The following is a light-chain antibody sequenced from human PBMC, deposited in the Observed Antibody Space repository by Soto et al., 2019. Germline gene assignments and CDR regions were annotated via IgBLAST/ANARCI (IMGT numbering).Light chain of an antibody. CDR3: QQTYGTPRT. CDR2: AAS. J-gene: IGKJ1*01. CDR1: QSINSY. Sequence: DIQMTQSPSSLSASVGDRVTITCRASQSINSYLNWYQQKPGKAPKLLIYAASSLQSGVPSRFSGSGSGTDFTLTITSLQPEDFATYYWQQTYGTPRTFGQGTKVEIK. V-gene: IGKV1-39*01.